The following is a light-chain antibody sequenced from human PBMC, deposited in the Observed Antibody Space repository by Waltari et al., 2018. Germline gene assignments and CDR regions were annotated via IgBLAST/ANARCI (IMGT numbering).Light chain of an antibody. V-gene: IGLV1-40*01. CDR3: QSYDSKLSGYV. CDR2: ANA. J-gene: IGLJ1*01. Sequence: QSVLTQPPSVSGAPGQRVTVSCTGSSPNIGAGYDVHRSQQAPGTAPKLLIFANANRPSGVPDRFSGSRSGTSASLAITGLQADDEADYSCQSYDSKLSGYVFGTGTKVIVL. CDR1: SPNIGAGYD.